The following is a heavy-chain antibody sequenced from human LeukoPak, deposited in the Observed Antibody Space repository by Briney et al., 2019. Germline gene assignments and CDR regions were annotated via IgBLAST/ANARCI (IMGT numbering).Heavy chain of an antibody. D-gene: IGHD1-1*01. CDR3: ANYINWVAWDV. CDR2: INHEGGDI. J-gene: IGHJ6*02. CDR1: GFAFSNSW. Sequence: GGSLRLSCAASGFAFSNSWMSWVRQAPGKGLEWVANINHEGGDIHYVDSVKGRFTISRDNAKDSLYLQMNSLRAEDTAVYFCANYINWVAWDVWGQGITVTVSS. V-gene: IGHV3-7*01.